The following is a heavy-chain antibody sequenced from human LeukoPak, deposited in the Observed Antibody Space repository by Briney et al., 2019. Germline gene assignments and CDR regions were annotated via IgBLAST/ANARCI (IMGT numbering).Heavy chain of an antibody. CDR3: ARHGYYDSSGYYSIYFDY. CDR1: GGSISSSSYY. CDR2: IYYSGST. D-gene: IGHD3-22*01. Sequence: SETLSLTCTVSGGSISSSSYYWGWIRQPPGKGLEWLGSIYYSGSTYYNPSLKSRVTISVDTSKNQFSLKLSSVTAADTAVYYCARHGYYDSSGYYSIYFDYCGQGTLVTVSS. V-gene: IGHV4-39*01. J-gene: IGHJ4*02.